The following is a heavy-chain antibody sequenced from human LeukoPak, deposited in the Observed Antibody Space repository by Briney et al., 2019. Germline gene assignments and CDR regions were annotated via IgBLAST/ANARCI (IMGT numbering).Heavy chain of an antibody. Sequence: PSQTLSLTCTVSGGSISSGDYYWSWIRQPPGKGLEWIGYIYYSGSTYYNPSLKSRVTISVDTSKNQFSLKLSSVTAADTAVYYCAREVMTTVTLDYWGQGTLVTVSS. V-gene: IGHV4-30-4*08. D-gene: IGHD4-11*01. CDR3: AREVMTTVTLDY. J-gene: IGHJ4*02. CDR2: IYYSGST. CDR1: GGSISSGDYY.